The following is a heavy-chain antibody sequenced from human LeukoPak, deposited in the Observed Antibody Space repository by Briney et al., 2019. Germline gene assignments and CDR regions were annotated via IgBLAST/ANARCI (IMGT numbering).Heavy chain of an antibody. J-gene: IGHJ4*02. V-gene: IGHV1-18*01. Sequence: RWASVKVSCKASGYTFTSYDINWVRQAPGQGLEWMGWISGYNGNTNYAQQKLQGRVTMTTDTSTSTAYMELRSLRSDDTAVYYCARDLKRGYSSGRYSWGTGSSNDYWGQGTLVTVSS. CDR2: ISGYNGNT. CDR1: GYTFTSYD. CDR3: ARDLKRGYSSGRYSWGTGSSNDY. D-gene: IGHD6-19*01.